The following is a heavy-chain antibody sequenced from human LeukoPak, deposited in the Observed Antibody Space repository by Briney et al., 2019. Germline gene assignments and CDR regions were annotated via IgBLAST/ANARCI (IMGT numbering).Heavy chain of an antibody. CDR2: IYPGDSDT. V-gene: IGHV5-51*01. CDR1: GYSFTSYW. Sequence: GESLKISCKGSGYSFTSYWIGWVRQMPGKGLEWMGIIYPGDSDTRYSPSFQGQVTISADKSISTAYLQWSSLEASDTAMYYCARQTYDYGDYGGYYMDVWGKGTTVTVSS. D-gene: IGHD4-17*01. CDR3: ARQTYDYGDYGGYYMDV. J-gene: IGHJ6*03.